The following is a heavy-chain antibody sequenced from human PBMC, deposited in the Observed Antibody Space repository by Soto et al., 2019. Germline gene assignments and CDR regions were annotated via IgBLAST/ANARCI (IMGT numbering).Heavy chain of an antibody. D-gene: IGHD6-6*01. CDR3: ARGRLATRPDC. CDR2: IIPIFGTA. Sequence: SVKVSCKASVGTFSSYAMSWVRQAPGQGREWMGGIIPIFGTANYAQKFQGRVTITADGSTSTADMELSSLRAEDTAVYYGARGRLATRPDCWAQGLLVTVSX. V-gene: IGHV1-69*13. J-gene: IGHJ4*02. CDR1: VGTFSSYA.